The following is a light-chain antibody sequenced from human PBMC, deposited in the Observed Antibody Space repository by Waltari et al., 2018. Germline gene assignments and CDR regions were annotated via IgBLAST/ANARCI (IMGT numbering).Light chain of an antibody. Sequence: DIQVTQSPSFLSASVGDRINITCRDSRGISRYLAWYQHKPGKAPKILIYAASTLQSGVPSRFSGSGSGTEFTLTISSLEPEDFATYYCQHLGSAPLTFGGGTKVEI. J-gene: IGKJ4*01. CDR3: QHLGSAPLT. V-gene: IGKV1-9*01. CDR2: AAS. CDR1: RGISRY.